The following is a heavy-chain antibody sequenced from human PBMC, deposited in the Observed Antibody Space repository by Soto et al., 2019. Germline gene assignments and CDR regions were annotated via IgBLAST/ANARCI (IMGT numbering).Heavy chain of an antibody. CDR1: GFTFSSYA. J-gene: IGHJ4*02. V-gene: IGHV3-23*01. CDR3: AKFHDTLLWFGELSDGTYFDY. Sequence: GGSLRLSCAASGFTFSSYAMSWVRQAPGKGLEWVSAISGSGGSTYYADSVKGRFTISRDNSKNTLYLQMNSLGAEETAVYYCAKFHDTLLWFGELSDGTYFDYWGQGTLVTVSS. D-gene: IGHD3-10*01. CDR2: ISGSGGST.